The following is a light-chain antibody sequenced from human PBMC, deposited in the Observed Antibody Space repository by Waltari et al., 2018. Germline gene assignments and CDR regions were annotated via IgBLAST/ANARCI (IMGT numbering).Light chain of an antibody. V-gene: IGKV2-30*02. CDR2: QNS. Sequence: DVVLTQSPLSLTVSPGQSVSISCRSSQTLLHSDGITYFSWLHQRPGQSPRRLIYQNSERASGVPDRFTGSGSGTEFTLEIASVQTDDAGVYFCIQGTHWVTFGGGTKLDI. CDR3: IQGTHWVT. CDR1: QTLLHSDGITY. J-gene: IGKJ4*01.